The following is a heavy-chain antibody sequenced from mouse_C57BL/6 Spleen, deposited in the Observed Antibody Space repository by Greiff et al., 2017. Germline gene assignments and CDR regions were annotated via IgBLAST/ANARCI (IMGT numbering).Heavy chain of an antibody. CDR1: GYTFTGYW. V-gene: IGHV1-9*01. D-gene: IGHD1-1*01. Sequence: QVHVKQSGAELMKPGASVKLSCKATGYTFTGYWIEWVKQRPGHGLEWIGEILPGSGSTNYNEKFKSKATFTADTSSNTAYMKLRSLTNEDSAIYYCARVPSYDGSSYRYFDVWGTGTTVTVSS. CDR3: ARVPSYDGSSYRYFDV. CDR2: ILPGSGST. J-gene: IGHJ1*03.